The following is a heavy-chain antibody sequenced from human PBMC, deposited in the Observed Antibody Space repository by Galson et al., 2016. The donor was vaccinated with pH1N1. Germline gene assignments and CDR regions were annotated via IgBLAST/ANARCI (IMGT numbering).Heavy chain of an antibody. Sequence: SLRLSCAASGFTFSSHWMHWVRQAPGKGLVWVSRINGDGSSTSYADSAKGRFTISRDNARNTLYLQMDSLRAEDTAAYYCARETTISGVVMDFDSWGQGTQVTVSS. CDR3: ARETTISGVVMDFDS. CDR2: INGDGSST. D-gene: IGHD3-3*01. V-gene: IGHV3-74*01. J-gene: IGHJ4*02. CDR1: GFTFSSHW.